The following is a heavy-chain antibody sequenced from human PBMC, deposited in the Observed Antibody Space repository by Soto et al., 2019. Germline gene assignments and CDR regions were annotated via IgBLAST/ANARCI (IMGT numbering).Heavy chain of an antibody. CDR2: IYYSGST. CDR3: ARGRLRLGELSFPLDP. D-gene: IGHD3-16*02. V-gene: IGHV4-31*03. CDR1: GGSISSGGYY. Sequence: SETLSLTCTVSGGSISSGGYYWSWIRQHPGKGLEWIGYIYYSGSTYYNPSLKSRVTISVDTSKNQFSLKLSSVTAADTAVYYCARGRLRLGELSFPLDPSGQGPLVTVYS. J-gene: IGHJ5*02.